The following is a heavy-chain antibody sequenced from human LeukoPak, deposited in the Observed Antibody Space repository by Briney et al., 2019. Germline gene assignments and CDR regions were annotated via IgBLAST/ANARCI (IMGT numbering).Heavy chain of an antibody. V-gene: IGHV3-73*01. J-gene: IGHJ4*02. Sequence: TGGSLRLSCAASGLTFSGSAMHWVRQASGKGLEWVGRIRSKANSYATAYAASVKGRYTISRDDSKNTAYLQMNSLKTEDTAVYYCTTDHLTGGWYLWGQGTLVTVSS. CDR2: IRSKANSYAT. CDR1: GLTFSGSA. CDR3: TTDHLTGGWYL. D-gene: IGHD6-19*01.